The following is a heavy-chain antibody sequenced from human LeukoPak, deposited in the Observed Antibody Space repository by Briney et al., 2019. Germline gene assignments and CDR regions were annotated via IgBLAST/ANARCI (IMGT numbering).Heavy chain of an antibody. J-gene: IGHJ4*02. CDR1: GFPFSSYG. CDR2: VSHDGSNE. Sequence: SGGSLRLSCAASGFPFSSYGMHWVRQAPGKGLEWGAVVSHDGSNEYFVDSVKGRFTISRDNSKNTLYLQMNSLRAEDTAVYYCAKEGYYGSGSYPDHWGQGTLVTVSS. V-gene: IGHV3-30*18. D-gene: IGHD3-10*01. CDR3: AKEGYYGSGSYPDH.